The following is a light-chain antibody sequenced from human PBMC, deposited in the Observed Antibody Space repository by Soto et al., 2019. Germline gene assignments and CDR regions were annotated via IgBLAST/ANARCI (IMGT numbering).Light chain of an antibody. CDR2: AAS. J-gene: IGKJ1*01. CDR1: QSISSY. CDR3: QQSYSTPPT. V-gene: IGKV1-39*01. Sequence: DIQITHSPSSLSASVGDRVTITCRASQSISSYLNWYQQKPGKAPKLLIYAASSLQSGVPSRFSGSGSGTDFTLTISSMQPEDFANYYCQQSYSTPPTLGQGTKVDIK.